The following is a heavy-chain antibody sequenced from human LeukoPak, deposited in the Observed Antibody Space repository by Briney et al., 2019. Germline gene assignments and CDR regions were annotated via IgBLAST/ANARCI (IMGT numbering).Heavy chain of an antibody. D-gene: IGHD3-3*02. Sequence: PGGSLRLSCAASGFTFSSYAMIWVRQAPGKGLECVSTISGSGGSTNYADSVKGRFTISRDNSKNTLYLQMNSLRAEDTAVYYCAKSFSSSYYYYGMDVWGQGTTVTVSS. CDR2: ISGSGGST. CDR3: AKSFSSSYYYYGMDV. J-gene: IGHJ6*02. V-gene: IGHV3-23*01. CDR1: GFTFSSYA.